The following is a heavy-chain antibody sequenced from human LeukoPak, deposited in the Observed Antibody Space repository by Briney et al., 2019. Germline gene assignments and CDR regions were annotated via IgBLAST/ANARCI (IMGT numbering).Heavy chain of an antibody. CDR1: GFTFSTFA. V-gene: IGHV3-23*01. J-gene: IGHJ4*02. Sequence: GGSLRLSCAASGFTFSTFAMIWVRQPPGKGLEWVSSIFPSGGEIHYADSVRGRFTVSRDNSKSTLSLQMNSLRAEDTTIYYCATYRQVLLPFESWGQGTLVTVSS. D-gene: IGHD2-8*02. CDR3: ATYRQVLLPFES. CDR2: IFPSGGEI.